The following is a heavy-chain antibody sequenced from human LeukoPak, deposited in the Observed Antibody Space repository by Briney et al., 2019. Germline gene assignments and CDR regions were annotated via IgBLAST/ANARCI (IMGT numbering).Heavy chain of an antibody. Sequence: PSETLSLTCAVFGGSFSGYYWTWVRQAPGKGLEWIGEINESGTTNYNASLNNRVTISVDTSKNQFSLKLTSLTAADTPVFYCARALMTLVRGVPRTTWFHPWGQGTLVTVSS. CDR2: INESGTT. J-gene: IGHJ5*02. CDR3: ARALMTLVRGVPRTTWFHP. D-gene: IGHD3-10*01. CDR1: GGSFSGYY. V-gene: IGHV4-34*01.